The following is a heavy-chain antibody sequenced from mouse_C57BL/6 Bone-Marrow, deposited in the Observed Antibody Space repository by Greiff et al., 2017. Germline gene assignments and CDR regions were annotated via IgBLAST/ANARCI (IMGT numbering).Heavy chain of an antibody. J-gene: IGHJ2*01. CDR3: TAGDYSNPRGYYFDY. Sequence: EVKLVESGGGLVQPGGSMKLSCVASGFTFSNYWMNWVRQSPEKGLEWVAQIRLKSDNYATHYAESVKGRFTISRDDSKSSVYLQMNNLRAEDTGIYYCTAGDYSNPRGYYFDYWGQGTTLTVSS. D-gene: IGHD2-5*01. CDR1: GFTFSNYW. CDR2: IRLKSDNYAT. V-gene: IGHV6-3*01.